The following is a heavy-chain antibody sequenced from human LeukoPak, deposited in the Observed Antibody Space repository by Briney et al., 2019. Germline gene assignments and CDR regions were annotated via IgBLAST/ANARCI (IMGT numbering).Heavy chain of an antibody. J-gene: IGHJ4*02. Sequence: PGGSLRLSCAASGFTFDDYGMSWVRRAPGKGLEWVSGINWNGGSTGYADSVKGRFTISRDNAKNSLYLQMNSLRAEDTAVYYCAKDLNYGDYKLVFDYWGQGTLVTVSS. V-gene: IGHV3-20*04. CDR1: GFTFDDYG. D-gene: IGHD4-17*01. CDR2: INWNGGST. CDR3: AKDLNYGDYKLVFDY.